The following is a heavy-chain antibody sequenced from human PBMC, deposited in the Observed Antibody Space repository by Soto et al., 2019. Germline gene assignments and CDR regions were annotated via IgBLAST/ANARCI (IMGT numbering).Heavy chain of an antibody. CDR1: GYTLTGYY. Sequence: ASVKVSCKASGYTLTGYYMHWLRQAPGQGLEWMGWINPNSGGTNYAQKFQGWVTMTRDTSISTAYMELSRLRSDDTAVYYCARSARYSSSWHTKNLLFYRFDTWGQGTLVTVSS. V-gene: IGHV1-2*04. CDR2: INPNSGGT. J-gene: IGHJ5*02. D-gene: IGHD6-13*01. CDR3: ARSARYSSSWHTKNLLFYRFDT.